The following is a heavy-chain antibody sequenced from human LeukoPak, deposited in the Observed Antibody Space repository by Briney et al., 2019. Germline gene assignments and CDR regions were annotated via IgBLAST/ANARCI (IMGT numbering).Heavy chain of an antibody. CDR3: ATYCSSTSCYQYFQH. Sequence: PSETLSLTCTVSGGSISSYYWSWIRQPPGKGLEWIGYIYYSGSTNYNPSLKSRVTISVDTSKNQFSLKLSSVTAADTAVYYCATYCSSTSCYQYFQHWGQGTLVTVSS. CDR1: GGSISSYY. D-gene: IGHD2-2*01. CDR2: IYYSGST. J-gene: IGHJ1*01. V-gene: IGHV4-59*01.